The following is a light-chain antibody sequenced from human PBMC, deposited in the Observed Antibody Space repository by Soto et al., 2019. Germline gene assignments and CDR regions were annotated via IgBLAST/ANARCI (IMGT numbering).Light chain of an antibody. J-gene: IGKJ5*01. CDR2: GAS. CDR3: QQYGSSPDP. V-gene: IGKV3-15*01. CDR1: QSVSSN. Sequence: EIVMTQSPATLSVSPGERATLSCRASQSVSSNLAWYQQKPGQAPRLLIYGASTRATGIPARFSGSGSGTEFTLTISRLEPEDFAVYYCQQYGSSPDPFGQGTRLEI.